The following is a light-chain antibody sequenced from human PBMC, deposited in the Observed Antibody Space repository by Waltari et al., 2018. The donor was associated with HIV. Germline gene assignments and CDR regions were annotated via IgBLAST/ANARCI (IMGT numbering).Light chain of an antibody. CDR1: SLRTYS. Sequence: SSELTQDPAVSVALGQTARITCPGDSLRTYSASWYQQKPGQAPVLVIYGKNVRPSGIPDRFSGSNSGNTASLTITGAQAEDEGDYYCNSRDSSGDHLKFGGGTKLTVL. CDR2: GKN. J-gene: IGLJ2*01. V-gene: IGLV3-19*01. CDR3: NSRDSSGDHLK.